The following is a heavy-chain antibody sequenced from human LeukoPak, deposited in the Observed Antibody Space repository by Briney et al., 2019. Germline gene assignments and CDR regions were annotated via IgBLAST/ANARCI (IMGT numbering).Heavy chain of an antibody. V-gene: IGHV1-2*06. CDR2: INPNSGGT. D-gene: IGHD1-26*01. CDR3: ARDRVGGAVGKGFDY. Sequence: GASVKVSCKASGYTFTGYYMHWVRQAPGQGLEWMGRINPNSGGTNYAQKFQGRVTMTRGTSISTAYMELSRLRSDDTAVYYCARDRVGGAVGKGFDYWGQGTLVTVSS. J-gene: IGHJ4*02. CDR1: GYTFTGYY.